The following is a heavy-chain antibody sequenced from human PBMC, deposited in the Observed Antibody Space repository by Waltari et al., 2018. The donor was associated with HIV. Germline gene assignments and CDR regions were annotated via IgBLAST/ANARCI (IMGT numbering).Heavy chain of an antibody. CDR2: SNPKNGET. D-gene: IGHD2-15*01. CDR1: GYTFTGYY. V-gene: IGHV1-2*02. CDR3: ARDPSYGFAACDY. Sequence: QVQLVQSGAEVKKPGASVKVSCKASGYTFTGYYIHWVRQAPGQGLEWMGWSNPKNGETNFAQNFQGRVTMTRDTSIGAGYMELSSLTSDDTAIYYCARDPSYGFAACDYWGQGTLVTVSS. J-gene: IGHJ4*02.